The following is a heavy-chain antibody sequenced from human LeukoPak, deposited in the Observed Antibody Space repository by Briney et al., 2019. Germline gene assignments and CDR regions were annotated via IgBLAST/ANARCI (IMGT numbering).Heavy chain of an antibody. V-gene: IGHV1-18*04. CDR3: ARASSTTTSYYYYYGMDV. CDR2: ISAYNGNT. CDR1: GYTFTSYG. J-gene: IGHJ6*04. D-gene: IGHD4-17*01. Sequence: ASVKVSCKASGYTFTSYGISWVRQAPGQGLEWMGWISAYNGNTNYAQKLQGRVTMTTDTSTSTAYMELRSLRSDDTAVYYCARASSTTTSYYYYYGMDVWGKGTTVTVSS.